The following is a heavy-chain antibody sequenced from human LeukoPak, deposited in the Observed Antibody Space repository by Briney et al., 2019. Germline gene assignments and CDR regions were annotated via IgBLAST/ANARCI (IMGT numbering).Heavy chain of an antibody. CDR2: INHSGTT. Sequence: PSETLSLTCAVYGESFSGYYWNWIRQPPGKGLEWIGEINHSGTTNYNPSLKSRVTISLDASKNQFSLKLTSVIAADTAVYYCARGFHWGGYYFDYWGQGTLVTVSS. CDR1: GESFSGYY. J-gene: IGHJ4*02. V-gene: IGHV4-34*01. CDR3: ARGFHWGGYYFDY. D-gene: IGHD7-27*01.